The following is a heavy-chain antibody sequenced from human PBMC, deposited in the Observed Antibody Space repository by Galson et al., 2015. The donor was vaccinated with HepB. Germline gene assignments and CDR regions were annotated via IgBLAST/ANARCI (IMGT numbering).Heavy chain of an antibody. CDR2: IWYDGSNK. Sequence: SLRLSCAASGFTFSSYGMHWVRQAPGKGLEWVAVIWYDGSNKYYADSVKGRFTISRDNSKNTLYLQMNSLRAEDTAVYYCARASGDYVGNYFDYWGQGTLVTVSS. CDR1: GFTFSSYG. CDR3: ARASGDYVGNYFDY. V-gene: IGHV3-33*01. D-gene: IGHD4-17*01. J-gene: IGHJ4*02.